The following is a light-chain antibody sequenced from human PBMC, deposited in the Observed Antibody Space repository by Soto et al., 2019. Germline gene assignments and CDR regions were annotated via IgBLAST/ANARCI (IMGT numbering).Light chain of an antibody. CDR3: QQYSFVPLT. J-gene: IGKJ1*01. CDR2: GAS. CDR1: QSVAKNF. V-gene: IGKV3-20*01. Sequence: EIVLTQSPGTLSLSPGERATLSCRASQSVAKNFLAWYHRKPGQARRLLIYGASTRATDIPDRFSGSGSGTDFTLTISRLEPEDFAVYYCQQYSFVPLTFGQGTKVELK.